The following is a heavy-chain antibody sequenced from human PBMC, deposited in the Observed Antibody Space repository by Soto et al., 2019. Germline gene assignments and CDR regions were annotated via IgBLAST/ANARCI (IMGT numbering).Heavy chain of an antibody. D-gene: IGHD3-3*01. J-gene: IGHJ1*01. CDR3: AIFFNFTASNEIDT. Sequence: GGSLRLSCAASGFTFSSYSMNWVRQAPGKGLEWVSYISSSSSTIYYADSVKGRFTISRDNAKNTLYLQMNSLRAEDTAVYYWAIFFNFTASNEIDTWGQHNLLT. CDR2: ISSSSSTI. V-gene: IGHV3-48*01. CDR1: GFTFSSYS.